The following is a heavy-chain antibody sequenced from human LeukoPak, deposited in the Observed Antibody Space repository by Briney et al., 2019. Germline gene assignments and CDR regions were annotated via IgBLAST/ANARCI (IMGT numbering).Heavy chain of an antibody. J-gene: IGHJ4*02. CDR3: ARDPTTGYSSSWSVGGFDY. V-gene: IGHV3-30*03. Sequence: GGSLRLSCAASGFTFSNYGMHWVRQAPGKGLEWVAVISYDGSNKYYADSVKGRFTISRDNSKNTLYLQMNSLRAEDTAVYYCARDPTTGYSSSWSVGGFDYWGQGTLVTVSS. CDR2: ISYDGSNK. D-gene: IGHD6-13*01. CDR1: GFTFSNYG.